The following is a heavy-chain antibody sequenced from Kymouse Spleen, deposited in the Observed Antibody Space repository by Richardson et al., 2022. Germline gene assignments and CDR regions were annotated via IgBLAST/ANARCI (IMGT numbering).Heavy chain of an antibody. CDR2: IWYDGSNK. V-gene: IGHV3-33*01. D-gene: IGHD5-18,IGHD5-18*01. CDR1: GFTFSSYG. CDR3: ASHTAMVNY. Sequence: QVQLVESGGGVVQPGRSLRLSCAASGFTFSSYGMHWVRQAPGKGLEWVAVIWYDGSNKYYADSVKGRFTISRDNSKNTLYLQMNSLRAEDTAVYYCASHTAMVNYWGQGTLVTVSS. J-gene: IGHJ4*02.